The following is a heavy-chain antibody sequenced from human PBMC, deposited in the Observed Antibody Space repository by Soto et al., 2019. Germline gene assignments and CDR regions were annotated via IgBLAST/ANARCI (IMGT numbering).Heavy chain of an antibody. J-gene: IGHJ6*02. D-gene: IGHD6-6*01. Sequence: SQTLSLTCVISGDSVSSNSAAWNWIRQSPSRGLEWLGRTYYRSKWYNDYAVSVKSRITINPDTSKNQFSLQLNSVTPEDTAVYYCARDRGSKLYYYYSGMDAWCQGTTVTISS. CDR2: TYYRSKWYN. V-gene: IGHV6-1*01. CDR1: GDSVSSNSAA. CDR3: ARDRGSKLYYYYSGMDA.